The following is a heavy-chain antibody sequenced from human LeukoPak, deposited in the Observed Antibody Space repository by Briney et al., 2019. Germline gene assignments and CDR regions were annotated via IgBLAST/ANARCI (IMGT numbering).Heavy chain of an antibody. CDR2: ISANGGGT. Sequence: GGSLRLSCAASGFTFSNYAMSWVRQAPGKGLEWVSAISANGGGTYYADSVKGRFTISRDNSKNTLYLQMNSLRAEDTAVYYCAKDWVPREWGQGTLVTVSS. CDR3: AKDWVPRE. V-gene: IGHV3-23*01. D-gene: IGHD5-24*01. CDR1: GFTFSNYA. J-gene: IGHJ4*02.